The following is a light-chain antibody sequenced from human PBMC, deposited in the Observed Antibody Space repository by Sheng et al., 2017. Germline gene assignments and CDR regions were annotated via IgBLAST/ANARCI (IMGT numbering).Light chain of an antibody. CDR2: KAS. V-gene: IGKV1-5*03. CDR1: QYISVW. J-gene: IGKJ1*01. CDR3: QQHNTYPWT. Sequence: DIQMTQSPSTLSASVGDRVTITCRASQYISVWLAWYQQKPGKAPNLLIYKASNLDSGVPSRFSGSGSGTEFTLTISSLQPDDFATYYCQQHNTYPWTFGQGTKVEIK.